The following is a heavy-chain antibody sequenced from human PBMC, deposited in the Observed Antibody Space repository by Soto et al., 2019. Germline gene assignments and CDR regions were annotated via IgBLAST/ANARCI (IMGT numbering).Heavy chain of an antibody. J-gene: IGHJ4*02. V-gene: IGHV3-23*01. CDR1: GFTFSNYA. Sequence: HPGGSLRLSCAASGFTFSNYAMSWVRQAPGKGLEWVSAIIASGRSTYYADSVKGRFTISRDSSKNTLDLQVGSLRVEDTAVYYCARGFRVRNHLCFLDYWGQGTQVTVSS. CDR3: ARGFRVRNHLCFLDY. CDR2: IIASGRST. D-gene: IGHD2-2*01.